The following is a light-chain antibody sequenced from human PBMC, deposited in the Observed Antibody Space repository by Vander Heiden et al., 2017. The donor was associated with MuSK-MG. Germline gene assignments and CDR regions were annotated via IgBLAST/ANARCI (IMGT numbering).Light chain of an antibody. CDR2: GAS. V-gene: IGKV3-20*01. J-gene: IGKJ4*01. Sequence: EIVLTQSPGTLSLSPGQRVTLSCRASQSIHSNYLAWYQQKPGQAPRLLISGASRRATGIPDRFSDSGSGTDFALTISRLEPEDFAVYYCQQYGSSPLTFGGGTKVEIK. CDR1: QSIHSNY. CDR3: QQYGSSPLT.